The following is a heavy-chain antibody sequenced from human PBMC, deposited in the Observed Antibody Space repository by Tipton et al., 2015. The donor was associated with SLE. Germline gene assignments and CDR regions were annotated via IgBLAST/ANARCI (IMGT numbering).Heavy chain of an antibody. CDR2: MYATGTT. Sequence: TLSLTCTVSGGSISGYYWSWIRQSPDKGLEWIGYMYATGTTNYNPSLKSRVTISLDTSKNQFSLKVSSVTTADTAIYYCARGQEVAATDHYYYMDVWGKGTTVTVSS. J-gene: IGHJ6*03. CDR1: GGSISGYY. D-gene: IGHD6-19*01. V-gene: IGHV4-59*01. CDR3: ARGQEVAATDHYYYMDV.